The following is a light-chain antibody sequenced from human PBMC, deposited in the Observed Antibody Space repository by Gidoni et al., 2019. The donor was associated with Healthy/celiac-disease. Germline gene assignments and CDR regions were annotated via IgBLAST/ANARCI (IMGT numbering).Light chain of an antibody. CDR3: AAWDDSLNGVV. CDR1: SSNIGSNT. J-gene: IGLJ2*01. V-gene: IGLV1-44*01. CDR2: SNN. Sequence: QSVLTQPPSASGTPGQRVTISCSGSSSNIGSNTVNWYQQLPGTASKLLIYSNNQRPSGVPDRFSGSKSGTSASLAISGLQSEDEADYYCAAWDDSLNGVVFGGGTTLTVL.